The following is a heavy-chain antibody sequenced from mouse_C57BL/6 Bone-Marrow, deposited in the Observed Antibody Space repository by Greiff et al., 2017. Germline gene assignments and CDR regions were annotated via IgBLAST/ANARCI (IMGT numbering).Heavy chain of an antibody. CDR2: IHPNSGST. D-gene: IGHD1-1*01. J-gene: IGHJ4*01. Sequence: QVQLQQPGAELLKPGASVKLSCKASGYTFTSYWMHWVKQRPGQGLEWIGMIHPNSGSTNYNEKFKSKATLTVYKSSSTAYMQLSSLTSEDSAVYYCAAYGSKYYYAMDYWGQGTSVTVSS. CDR1: GYTFTSYW. V-gene: IGHV1-64*01. CDR3: AAYGSKYYYAMDY.